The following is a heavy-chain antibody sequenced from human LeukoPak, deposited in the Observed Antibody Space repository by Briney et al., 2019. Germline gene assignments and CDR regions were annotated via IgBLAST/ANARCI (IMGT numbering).Heavy chain of an antibody. CDR1: GGSISSNSYY. J-gene: IGHJ4*02. D-gene: IGHD2-2*01. CDR3: ARVARCTSCFDVDY. V-gene: IGHV4-61*02. CDR2: IYTSGST. Sequence: SETLSLTCTVPGGSISSNSYYWSWIRQPAGKGLEWIGRIYTSGSTNYNPSLKSRVTISVDTSKNQFSLTLSSVTAADTAVYYCARVARCTSCFDVDYWGQGTLVTVSS.